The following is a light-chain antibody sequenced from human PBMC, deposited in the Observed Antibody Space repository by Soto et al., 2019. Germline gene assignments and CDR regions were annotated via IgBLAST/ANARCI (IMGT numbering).Light chain of an antibody. Sequence: QSVRSQPASGSGFAGQAITISCTGTSSDVGGYNYVSWYQQHPGKAPKLMIYDVSNRPSGVSNRFSGSKSGNTASLTISGLQAEDEADYYCSSYTSSSTLAFGTGTKVTVL. CDR1: SSDVGGYNY. CDR3: SSYTSSSTLA. V-gene: IGLV2-14*01. J-gene: IGLJ1*01. CDR2: DVS.